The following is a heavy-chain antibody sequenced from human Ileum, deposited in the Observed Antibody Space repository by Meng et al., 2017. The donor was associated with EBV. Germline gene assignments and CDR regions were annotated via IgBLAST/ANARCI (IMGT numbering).Heavy chain of an antibody. CDR1: GGSISSYY. D-gene: IGHD2-15*01. Sequence: VQLQERGPGLVNPSETVSLTCTVSGGSISSYYWSWIRQPPGKGLDWIGYIYYSGSTNYNPSLKSRVTISVDTSKNQFSLNLSSVTAADTAVYYCARGGWSLNYWGQGTLVTVSS. CDR2: IYYSGST. CDR3: ARGGWSLNY. J-gene: IGHJ4*02. V-gene: IGHV4-59*08.